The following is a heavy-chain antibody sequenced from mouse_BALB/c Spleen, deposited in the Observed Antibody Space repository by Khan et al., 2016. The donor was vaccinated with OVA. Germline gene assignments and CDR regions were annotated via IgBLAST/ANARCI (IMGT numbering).Heavy chain of an antibody. CDR1: GYTFTNYG. CDR3: AKEITSLFDY. CDR2: INTNTGEP. D-gene: IGHD1-1*01. Sequence: QIQLVQSGPELKKPGETVKISCKASGYTFTNYGMNWLKQAPGKGFKWMGWINTNTGEPTYAEEFKGRFAFSLETSANTAYLQIHNLKNEDTATYFCAKEITSLFDYWGQGTSLTVSS. J-gene: IGHJ2*02. V-gene: IGHV9-3*02.